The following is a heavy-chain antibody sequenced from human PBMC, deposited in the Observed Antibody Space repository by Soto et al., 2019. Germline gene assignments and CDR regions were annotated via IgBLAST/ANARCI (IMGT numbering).Heavy chain of an antibody. Sequence: PGGSLRLSCAASGFTVSSNYMSWVRQAPGKGLEWVSVIYSSGSTYYADSVKGRFTISRDNSKNTLYLQMNSLRAEDTAVYYCARDLTNYGDADAAFDIWGQGTMVTVSS. D-gene: IGHD4-17*01. CDR2: IYSSGST. CDR1: GFTVSSNY. CDR3: ARDLTNYGDADAAFDI. J-gene: IGHJ3*02. V-gene: IGHV3-53*01.